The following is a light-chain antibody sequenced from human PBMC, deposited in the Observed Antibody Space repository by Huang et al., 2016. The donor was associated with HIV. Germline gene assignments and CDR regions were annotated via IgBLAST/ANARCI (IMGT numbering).Light chain of an antibody. CDR2: GAS. J-gene: IGKJ4*01. Sequence: EIVLTQSPGTLSLSPGERATLSCRASQSVRSRYVGWYQQKPVQAPRLLIYGASSRATGIPDRFSGSGSGTDFTLTISRLEPEDFAVYYCQQYGSSPLTFGGGTKVEIK. V-gene: IGKV3-20*01. CDR3: QQYGSSPLT. CDR1: QSVRSRY.